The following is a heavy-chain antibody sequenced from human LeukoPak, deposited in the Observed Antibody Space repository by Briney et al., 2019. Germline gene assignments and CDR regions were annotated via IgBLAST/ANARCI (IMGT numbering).Heavy chain of an antibody. Sequence: SETLSLTCTVSGGSISSSNYYWGWIRQPPGKGLEWVGSIYYSGSTYYNPSLKSRVTISVDTSKNQLSLKLSSVTAADTAVYYCATRTTLDYWGQGTLVTVSS. D-gene: IGHD1-1*01. J-gene: IGHJ4*02. CDR2: IYYSGST. CDR1: GGSISSSNYY. CDR3: ATRTTLDY. V-gene: IGHV4-39*07.